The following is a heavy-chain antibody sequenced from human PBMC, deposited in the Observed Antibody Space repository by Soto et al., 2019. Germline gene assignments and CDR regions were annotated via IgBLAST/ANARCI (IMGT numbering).Heavy chain of an antibody. CDR1: GFTFSSYA. Sequence: GGSLRLSCAASGFTFSSYAMSWVRQAPGKGLEWVSAISGSGGSTYYADSVKGRFTISRDNSKNTLYLQMNSLRAEDTAVYYCVRGGGYSYGFRYYYYMDVWGKGTTVTVSS. J-gene: IGHJ6*03. CDR3: VRGGGYSYGFRYYYYMDV. V-gene: IGHV3-23*01. CDR2: ISGSGGST. D-gene: IGHD5-18*01.